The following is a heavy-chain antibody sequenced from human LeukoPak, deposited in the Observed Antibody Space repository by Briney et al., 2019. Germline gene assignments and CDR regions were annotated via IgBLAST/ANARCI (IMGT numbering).Heavy chain of an antibody. V-gene: IGHV3-23*01. CDR1: GFTFSSYA. J-gene: IGHJ5*02. CDR3: GRLHPTDNWFDP. D-gene: IGHD4-11*01. Sequence: GGALRLSCAASGFTFSSYAMSGVRQAPGKGLEWVSAISGSGGSTYYADSVKGRFAISRDNSKNTLYLQMNSLRAEDTAVYYCGRLHPTDNWFDPWGQGTLVTVSS. CDR2: ISGSGGST.